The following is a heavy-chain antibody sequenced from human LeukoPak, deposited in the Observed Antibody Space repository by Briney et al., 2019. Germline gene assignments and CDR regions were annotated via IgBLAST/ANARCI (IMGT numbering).Heavy chain of an antibody. CDR1: GGSISSYY. Sequence: SETLSLTCTVSGGSISSYYWSWIRQPPGKGLEWIGYIYYSGSTNYNPSLKSRVIVSVDTSKNQFSLRLRSVTAADTAVYYCARDHGSGWPTDYYFDYWGQGTLVTVSS. CDR3: ARDHGSGWPTDYYFDY. V-gene: IGHV4-59*01. D-gene: IGHD6-25*01. CDR2: IYYSGST. J-gene: IGHJ4*02.